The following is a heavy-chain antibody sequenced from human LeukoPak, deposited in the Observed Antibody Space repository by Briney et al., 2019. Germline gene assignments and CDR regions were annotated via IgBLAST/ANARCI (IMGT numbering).Heavy chain of an antibody. D-gene: IGHD3-16*01. V-gene: IGHV3-7*01. CDR2: INHDGSEK. J-gene: IGHJ4*02. CDR3: ARDSGHGGIFDY. Sequence: PGGSLRLSCEASGFTLSNNWMTWVRQAPGKGLEWVANINHDGSEKYYVDSMKGRFTISRDNAKNSLFLQMNSLRAEDTAVYYCARDSGHGGIFDYWGQGALVTVSS. CDR1: GFTLSNNW.